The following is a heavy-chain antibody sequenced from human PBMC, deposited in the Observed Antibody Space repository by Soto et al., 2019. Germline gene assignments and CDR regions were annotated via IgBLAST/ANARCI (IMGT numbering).Heavy chain of an antibody. CDR1: GSTFSSYA. CDR3: AILFGGLAARPHEGFDP. V-gene: IGHV3-23*01. CDR2: ISGSGVST. Sequence: DGTLRLSCAASGSTFSSYAMSWVRRAPGKGLELVSDISGSGVSTENADSMKSRFTSSKDNAIDTLYQQLNCLKAKDMTVYYSAILFGGLAARPHEGFDPWGEGTLVTVSS. D-gene: IGHD6-6*01. J-gene: IGHJ5*02.